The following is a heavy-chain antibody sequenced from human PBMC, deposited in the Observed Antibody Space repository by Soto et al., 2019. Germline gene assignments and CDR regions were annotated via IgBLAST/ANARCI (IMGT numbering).Heavy chain of an antibody. J-gene: IGHJ6*02. V-gene: IGHV4-31*03. CDR2: ISYSGST. D-gene: IGHD3-10*01. Sequence: QVQLQESGPGLVKPSQTLSLTCSVSGGSISSGGYYWSWIRQHPGKGLEWIGYISYSGSTYYNPSLKSRVTLSVDTSKNQFSLELSSVTAADTAVYYCARVFGFGGMDGWGQGTTVTVSS. CDR3: ARVFGFGGMDG. CDR1: GGSISSGGYY.